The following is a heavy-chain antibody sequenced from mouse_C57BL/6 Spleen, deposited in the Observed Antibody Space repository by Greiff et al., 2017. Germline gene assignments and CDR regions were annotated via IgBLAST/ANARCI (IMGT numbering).Heavy chain of an antibody. CDR1: GYTFTSYW. CDR2: IDPNSGGT. CDR3: ARSMITTSGYFDY. Sequence: QVQLQQPGAELVKPGASVKLSCKASGYTFTSYWMHWVKQRPGRGLEWIGRIDPNSGGTKYTEKFKSKATLTVDKPASTAYMQLSSLTSEDSAVYYCARSMITTSGYFDYWGQGTTLTVSS. J-gene: IGHJ2*01. D-gene: IGHD2-4*01. V-gene: IGHV1-72*01.